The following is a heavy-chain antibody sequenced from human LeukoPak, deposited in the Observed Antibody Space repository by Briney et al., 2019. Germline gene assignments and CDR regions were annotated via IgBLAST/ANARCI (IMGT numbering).Heavy chain of an antibody. CDR1: GGSLSGSY. CDR2: INHSGSA. D-gene: IGHD3-3*01. V-gene: IGHV4-34*01. J-gene: IGHJ4*02. Sequence: SETLSLTCAVYGGSLSGSYWSWIRQPPGKGLEWIGEINHSGSANYDPSLKSRVTLSIDKSKNQFSLNLNSVTAADTAVYYCARARRDSGYYKVDYWGQGTLVTVSS. CDR3: ARARRDSGYYKVDY.